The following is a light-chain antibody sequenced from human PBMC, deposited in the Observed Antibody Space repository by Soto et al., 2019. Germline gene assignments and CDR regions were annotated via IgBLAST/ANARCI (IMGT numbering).Light chain of an antibody. J-gene: IGKJ1*01. CDR1: QSISSY. CDR3: QQSYSTPRT. Sequence: IRMTQSPSSLSASVGDRVTITCRASQSISSYLNWYQQKPGKAPKLLIYAASSLQSGVPSRFSGSGSGTDFTLTISSLQREDFATYYCQQSYSTPRTFGQGTKAEIK. V-gene: IGKV1-39*01. CDR2: AAS.